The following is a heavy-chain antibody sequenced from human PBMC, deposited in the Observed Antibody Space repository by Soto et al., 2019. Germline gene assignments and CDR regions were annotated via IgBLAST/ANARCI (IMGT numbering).Heavy chain of an antibody. Sequence: EVQLVESGGGLIQPGGSLRLSCAASGFAVSSKYMTWVRQAPGKGLEWGSVIYGGGTTYYAGSVKGRFTISRDTSKNTLYLQVHSLRAADTGVYYCVQTTGWPGFDFWGQGPLVTVSS. V-gene: IGHV3-53*01. CDR2: IYGGGTT. D-gene: IGHD6-19*01. CDR3: VQTTGWPGFDF. J-gene: IGHJ4*02. CDR1: GFAVSSKY.